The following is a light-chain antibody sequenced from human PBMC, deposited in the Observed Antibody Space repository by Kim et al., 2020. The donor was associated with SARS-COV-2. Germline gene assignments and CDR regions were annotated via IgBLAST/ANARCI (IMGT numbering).Light chain of an antibody. J-gene: IGKJ1*01. V-gene: IGKV3-20*01. CDR3: QQYGSSPRT. CDR1: QSVRSTS. CDR2: GAC. Sequence: SPGARATLSSRASQSVRSTSLGWYQQKPGQAPRLLVYGACSRATGIPDRFSGSGSGTDFTLTSSRLEHEDFAVYYCQQYGSSPRTFGQGTKVDIK.